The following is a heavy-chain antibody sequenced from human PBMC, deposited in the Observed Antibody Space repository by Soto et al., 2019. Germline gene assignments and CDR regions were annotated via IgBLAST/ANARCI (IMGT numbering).Heavy chain of an antibody. CDR1: GFSFSDSA. D-gene: IGHD1-1*01. J-gene: IGHJ4*02. Sequence: EVHLVESGGGLVQPGGSLKLSCAASGFSFSDSAMHWVRQASGKGLEWVGRIRSKGNNYATAYAASVQGRFTISRYDTKSTAYLQMNSLKTEDTAVYYCTAKSYSRNVDYWVQGTLVTVSS. CDR2: IRSKGNNYAT. V-gene: IGHV3-73*01. CDR3: TAKSYSRNVDY.